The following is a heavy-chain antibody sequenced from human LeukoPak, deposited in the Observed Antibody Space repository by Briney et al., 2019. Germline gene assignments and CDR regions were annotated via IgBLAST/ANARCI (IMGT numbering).Heavy chain of an antibody. Sequence: ASVKVSCKASGYTFTSYYMHWVRQAPGQGLEWMGIINPSGGSTSYAQKFQGRVTMTRDVSTSTVYMELSSLRSEDTAVYYCARHKGCGPYYGSGSYYKAWCGNWFDPWGQGTLVTVSS. D-gene: IGHD3-10*01. CDR3: ARHKGCGPYYGSGSYYKAWCGNWFDP. J-gene: IGHJ5*02. V-gene: IGHV1-46*01. CDR1: GYTFTSYY. CDR2: INPSGGST.